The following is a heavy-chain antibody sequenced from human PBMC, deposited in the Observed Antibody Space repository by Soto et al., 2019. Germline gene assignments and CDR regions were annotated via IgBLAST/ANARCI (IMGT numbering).Heavy chain of an antibody. CDR1: GGSISSSSYY. CDR3: ARHDGSGWSFFFDY. V-gene: IGHV4-39*01. CDR2: IYYSGST. J-gene: IGHJ4*02. D-gene: IGHD6-19*01. Sequence: SETLSLTCTVSGGSISSSSYYWGWILQPPGKGLEWIGTIYYSGSTYYNPSLKSRVTISVDTSKNQFSLKLSSVTAADTAVYYCARHDGSGWSFFFDYWGQGTLVTVSS.